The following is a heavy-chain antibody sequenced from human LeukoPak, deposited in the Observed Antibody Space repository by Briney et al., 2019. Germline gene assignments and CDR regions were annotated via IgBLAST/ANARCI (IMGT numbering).Heavy chain of an antibody. Sequence: PGGSLRLSCVASGFTFSTYGMHWVRQAPDTGLEWVAFIRYDGRNKYYADSVKGRFTISRDNSKNTLYLQMGSLRAEDMAVYYCARGLRYSSGWYVDYWGQGTLVTVSS. CDR1: GFTFSTYG. CDR2: IRYDGRNK. CDR3: ARGLRYSSGWYVDY. J-gene: IGHJ4*02. D-gene: IGHD6-19*01. V-gene: IGHV3-30*02.